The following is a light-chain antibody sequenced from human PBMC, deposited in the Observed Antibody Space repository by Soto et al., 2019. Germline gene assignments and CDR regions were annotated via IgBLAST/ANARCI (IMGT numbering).Light chain of an antibody. CDR3: QQYNNWPWT. V-gene: IGKV3-15*01. Sequence: EIVMTQSPATLSLSPGQRATLSCRASQSVTSSYLAWYQQKPGQAPRLLIYGASTRAPGFPARFSGSGSGTDFTLTISSLQSEDFAVYYCQQYNNWPWTFGQGSKV. CDR1: QSVTSSY. J-gene: IGKJ1*01. CDR2: GAS.